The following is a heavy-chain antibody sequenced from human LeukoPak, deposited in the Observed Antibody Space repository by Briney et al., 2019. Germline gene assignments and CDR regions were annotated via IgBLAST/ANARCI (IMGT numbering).Heavy chain of an antibody. V-gene: IGHV1-69*13. J-gene: IGHJ6*04. CDR2: IIPIFGTA. Sequence: ASVKVSCKASGGTFSSYAISWERQAPGQGLEWMGGIIPIFGTANYAQKFQGRVTITADESTSTAYMELSSLRSEDTAVYYCARDARYCSSTSCSKKRYYYGMDVWGKGTTVTVSS. CDR1: GGTFSSYA. CDR3: ARDARYCSSTSCSKKRYYYGMDV. D-gene: IGHD2-2*01.